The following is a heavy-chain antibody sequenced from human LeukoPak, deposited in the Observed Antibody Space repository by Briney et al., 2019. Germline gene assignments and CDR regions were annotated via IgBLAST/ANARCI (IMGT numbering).Heavy chain of an antibody. V-gene: IGHV1-46*01. CDR2: INPSGGST. CDR1: GYTFTSYY. CDR3: ARDGALYGMDV. J-gene: IGHJ6*02. D-gene: IGHD3-16*01. Sequence: ASVKVSCKASGYTFTSYYMHWVRQAPGQGLEWMGIINPSGGSTSYAQKFQGRVTMTGDTSTSTVYMELSSLRSEDTAVYYCARDGALYGMDVWGQGTTVTVSS.